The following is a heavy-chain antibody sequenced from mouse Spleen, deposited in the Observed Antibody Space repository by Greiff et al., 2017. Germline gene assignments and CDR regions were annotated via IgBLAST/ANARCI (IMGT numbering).Heavy chain of an antibody. V-gene: IGHV5-9*01. D-gene: IGHD2-5*01. CDR2: ISGGGGNT. J-gene: IGHJ4*01. Sequence: DVQLVESGGGLVKPGGSLKLSCAASGFTFSSYTMSWVRQTPEKRLEWVATISGGGGNTYYPDSVKGRFTISRDNAKNTLYLQMSSLRSEDTALYYCARHDYSNYYAMDYWGQGTSVTVSS. CDR3: ARHDYSNYYAMDY. CDR1: GFTFSSYT.